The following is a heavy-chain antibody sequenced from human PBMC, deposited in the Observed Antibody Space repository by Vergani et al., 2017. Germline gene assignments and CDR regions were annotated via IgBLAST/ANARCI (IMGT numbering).Heavy chain of an antibody. J-gene: IGHJ5*02. CDR3: ARGIAAQTPQCDP. Sequence: QVQLVQSGAEVKKPGSSVKVSCKASGGTFSSYAISWVRQAPGQGLEWMGGIIPIFGTANYAQKFQGRVTMTTDTSTSTAYMELRSLRSDDTAVYYCARGIAAQTPQCDPWGQGSLVTVSS. D-gene: IGHD6-13*01. V-gene: IGHV1-69*06. CDR1: GGTFSSYA. CDR2: IIPIFGTA.